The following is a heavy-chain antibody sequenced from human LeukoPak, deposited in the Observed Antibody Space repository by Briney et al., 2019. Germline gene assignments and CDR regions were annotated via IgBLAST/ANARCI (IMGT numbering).Heavy chain of an antibody. D-gene: IGHD3/OR15-3a*01. Sequence: GGSLRLSCAASGITFSRYWMHWVRQAPGKGLLWVSRINSDGSSTYYAGSVKGRFTTSRDNAKNALHLQMNSLTAEDTAVYYCVLDLFSSFAFDIWGQGTMVTVSS. CDR1: GITFSRYW. V-gene: IGHV3-74*01. J-gene: IGHJ3*02. CDR3: VLDLFSSFAFDI. CDR2: INSDGSST.